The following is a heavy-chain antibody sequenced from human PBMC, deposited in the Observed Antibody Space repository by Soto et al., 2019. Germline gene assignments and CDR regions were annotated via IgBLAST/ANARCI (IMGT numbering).Heavy chain of an antibody. J-gene: IGHJ6*02. CDR3: ARAGVGAALLGMDV. Sequence: ASVKVSCKASGYTFTDYAIHWVRQAPGQRLEWMGWSNADTGNTNYAQKFQGRVTMTRDTSISTAYMELSRLRSDDTAVYYCARAGVGAALLGMDVWGQGTTVTVSS. D-gene: IGHD1-26*01. CDR1: GYTFTDYA. V-gene: IGHV1-2*02. CDR2: SNADTGNT.